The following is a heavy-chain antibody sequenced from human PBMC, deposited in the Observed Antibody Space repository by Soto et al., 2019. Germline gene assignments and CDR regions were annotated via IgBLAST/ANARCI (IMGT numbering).Heavy chain of an antibody. Sequence: VSVKVSCKASGYTFTVYYMHWVRQAPGQGLEWMGWINPKSGGTMYPQKFQGRVTMTWDTSISKAYMALTRLRSDDTAVYYCARDVANGGGSAGFDYWGQGTLVAVSS. J-gene: IGHJ4*01. CDR1: GYTFTVYY. CDR2: INPKSGGT. V-gene: IGHV1-2*02. D-gene: IGHD1-26*01. CDR3: ARDVANGGGSAGFDY.